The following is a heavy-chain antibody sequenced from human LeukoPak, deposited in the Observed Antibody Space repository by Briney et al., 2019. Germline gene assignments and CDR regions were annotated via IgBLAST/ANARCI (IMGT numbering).Heavy chain of an antibody. CDR1: GFTFSSYA. Sequence: GGSLRLSCAASGFTFSSYAMSWVRQAPGKGLEWVSAISGSGGSTYYADSMKGRFTISRDNSKNTLYLQMNSLRAEDTAVYYCAKDDDSSSWYVWWFDPWGQGTLVTVSS. V-gene: IGHV3-23*01. CDR3: AKDDDSSSWYVWWFDP. D-gene: IGHD6-13*01. J-gene: IGHJ5*02. CDR2: ISGSGGST.